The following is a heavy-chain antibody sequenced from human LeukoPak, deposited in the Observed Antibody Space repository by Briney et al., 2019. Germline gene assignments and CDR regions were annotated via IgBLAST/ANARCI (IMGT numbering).Heavy chain of an antibody. CDR1: GGSISSSNYY. CDR2: IYYGGTT. CDR3: TRRPVVGAALRTYYFDY. V-gene: IGHV4-39*01. Sequence: SETLSLTCTVSGGSISSSNYYWGWVRQPPGKGLKWLGSIYYGGTTYYNPSLKSRITISADTSRHQFSLKLSSVTAADTAVYYCTRRPVVGAALRTYYFDYWGQGALVTVSS. J-gene: IGHJ4*02. D-gene: IGHD1-26*01.